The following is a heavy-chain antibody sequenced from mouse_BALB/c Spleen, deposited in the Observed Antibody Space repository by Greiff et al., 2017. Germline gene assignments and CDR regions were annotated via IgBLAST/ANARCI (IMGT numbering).Heavy chain of an antibody. Sequence: QVQLQQSGPGLVQPSQTLSISCTVSGFSLTSYGVHWVRQSPGKGLEWLGVIWSGGSTDYNAAFISRLSISKDNSKCQVFFKMISLQASDTAIYYCARNWDYWGQGTTLTVSS. V-gene: IGHV2-2*02. CDR1: GFSLTSYG. J-gene: IGHJ2*01. CDR2: IWSGGST. CDR3: ARNWDY.